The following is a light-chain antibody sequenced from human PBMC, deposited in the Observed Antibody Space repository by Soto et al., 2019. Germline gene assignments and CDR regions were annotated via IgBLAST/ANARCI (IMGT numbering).Light chain of an antibody. J-gene: IGKJ1*01. V-gene: IGKV4-1*01. CDR1: QRVLYTSNNKNY. CDR2: WAS. CDR3: QQYYSTPRT. Sequence: DIVMTQSPDSLAVSLGERATINCKSRQRVLYTSNNKNYLAWYQQKPGQPPKLLIYWASTRESGVPDRFSGSGSGTDFTLTISSLQAEDVAVYYCQQYYSTPRTFGQGTKVDIK.